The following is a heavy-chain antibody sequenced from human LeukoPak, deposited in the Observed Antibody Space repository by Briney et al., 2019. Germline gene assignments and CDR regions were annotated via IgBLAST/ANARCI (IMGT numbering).Heavy chain of an antibody. Sequence: GGSLRLSCAASGFTFSSYGMHWVRQAPGKGLEWVAVIWYDGSNEYYADSVKGRFTISRDNAKNSLYLQMNSLRAEDTAVYYCSRGGSPPEARGDVFDIWGQGTMVSVSS. D-gene: IGHD1-26*01. J-gene: IGHJ3*02. CDR2: IWYDGSNE. V-gene: IGHV3-33*01. CDR1: GFTFSSYG. CDR3: SRGGSPPEARGDVFDI.